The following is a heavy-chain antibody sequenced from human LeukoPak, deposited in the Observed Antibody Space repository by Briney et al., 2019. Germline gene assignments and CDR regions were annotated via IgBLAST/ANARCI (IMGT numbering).Heavy chain of an antibody. CDR3: ARLRPGDYYFDY. Sequence: SETLSLTCAVSGGSISSNSYYWGWIRQPPGKGLEWIGSIYYSGSTYYNPSLKSRVTISVDTSKNQFSLKLSSVTAADTAVYYCARLRPGDYYFDYWGQGTLVTVSS. CDR2: IYYSGST. V-gene: IGHV4-39*01. J-gene: IGHJ4*02. CDR1: GGSISSNSYY.